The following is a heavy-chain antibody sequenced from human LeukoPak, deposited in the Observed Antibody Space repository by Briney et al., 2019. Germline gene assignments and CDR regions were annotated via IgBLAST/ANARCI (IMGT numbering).Heavy chain of an antibody. D-gene: IGHD3-10*02. CDR3: ARGVLNPQLFGY. Sequence: QPGGSLRLSCAASGFTFSSYWMHWVRQAPGKGLVWVSRINSDGSSTSYADSVKGRFTISRGNAKNTLYLQMNSLRAEDTALYYCARGVLNPQLFGYWGQGTLVTVSS. J-gene: IGHJ4*02. V-gene: IGHV3-74*01. CDR2: INSDGSST. CDR1: GFTFSSYW.